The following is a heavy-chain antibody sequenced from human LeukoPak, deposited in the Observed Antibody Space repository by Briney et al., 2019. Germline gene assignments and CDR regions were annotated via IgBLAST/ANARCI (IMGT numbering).Heavy chain of an antibody. Sequence: GGSLRLSCAASGFTFSSYWMHWVRQAPGKGLEWVSSISSSSSYKHYADSVKGRFTISRDNAKNSLYLQMNSLRAEDTAVYYCARASPYDAFDIWGQGTMVTVSS. CDR3: ARASPYDAFDI. CDR2: ISSSSSYK. CDR1: GFTFSSYW. J-gene: IGHJ3*02. V-gene: IGHV3-21*01.